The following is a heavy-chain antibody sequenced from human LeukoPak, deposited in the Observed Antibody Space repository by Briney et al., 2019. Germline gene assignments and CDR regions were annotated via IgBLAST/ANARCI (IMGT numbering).Heavy chain of an antibody. J-gene: IGHJ4*02. D-gene: IGHD3-22*01. V-gene: IGHV3-23*01. Sequence: PGGSLRLSCAASGFTFSSYDMSWVRQAPGKGLEWVSAISAGGGSTYYADSVKGRFTISRDNFKNTLYLQMNSLRAEDTAVYYCAKDTSNYYDSSGYTSSFDYWGQGTLVTVSS. CDR3: AKDTSNYYDSSGYTSSFDY. CDR2: ISAGGGST. CDR1: GFTFSSYD.